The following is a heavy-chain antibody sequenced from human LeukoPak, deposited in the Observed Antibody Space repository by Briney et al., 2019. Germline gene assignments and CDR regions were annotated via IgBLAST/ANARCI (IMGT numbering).Heavy chain of an antibody. CDR2: ISGSGGST. V-gene: IGHV3-23*01. CDR1: GFTFSSCG. CDR3: AKVARFNTMIEAFDI. D-gene: IGHD3-22*01. Sequence: GGTLRLSCAASGFTFSSCGMSWVRQAPGKGLEWVSAISGSGGSTYYADFVKGRFTISRDNSKNTLYLQMNSLRAEDTAVYYCAKVARFNTMIEAFDIWGQGTMVTVSS. J-gene: IGHJ3*02.